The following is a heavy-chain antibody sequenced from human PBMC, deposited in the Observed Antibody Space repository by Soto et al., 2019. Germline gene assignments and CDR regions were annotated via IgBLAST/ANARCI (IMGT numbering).Heavy chain of an antibody. V-gene: IGHV5-51*01. Sequence: GESLKISCNGSGYSFTSYWIGWVRQMPGKGLEWMGIIYPGDSDTRYSPSFQGQVTISADKSISTAYLQWSSLKASDTAMYYCARYIAAAGTIYYYGMDVWGQGTTVTVSS. J-gene: IGHJ6*02. D-gene: IGHD6-13*01. CDR2: IYPGDSDT. CDR3: ARYIAAAGTIYYYGMDV. CDR1: GYSFTSYW.